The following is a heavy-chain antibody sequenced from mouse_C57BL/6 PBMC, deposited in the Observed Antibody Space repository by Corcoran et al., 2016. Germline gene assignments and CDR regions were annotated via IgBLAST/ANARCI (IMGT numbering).Heavy chain of an antibody. CDR2: INTYSGVP. CDR1: GYTFTTYG. D-gene: IGHD2-4*01. V-gene: IGHV9-3*01. Sequence: QIQLVQSGPELKKPGETVKISCKASGYTFTTYGMSWVKQAPGKGLKWMGWINTYSGVPTYADDFKGRFAFSLETSASTAYLQINNLKNEDTATYFCANMITRAMDYWGQGTSVTVSS. CDR3: ANMITRAMDY. J-gene: IGHJ4*01.